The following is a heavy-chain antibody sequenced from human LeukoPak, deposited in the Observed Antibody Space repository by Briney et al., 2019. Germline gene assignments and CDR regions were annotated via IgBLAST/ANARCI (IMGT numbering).Heavy chain of an antibody. CDR2: IKQDGSEK. Sequence: GGSLRLSCAASGFTFSSYWMSWVRQAPGKGLEWVANIKQDGSEKYYMDSVKGRFTISRDNAKNSLYLQMNSLRAEDTAVYYCARTGSSVHFDYWGQGTLVTVSS. D-gene: IGHD2-15*01. CDR1: GFTFSSYW. CDR3: ARTGSSVHFDY. V-gene: IGHV3-7*01. J-gene: IGHJ4*02.